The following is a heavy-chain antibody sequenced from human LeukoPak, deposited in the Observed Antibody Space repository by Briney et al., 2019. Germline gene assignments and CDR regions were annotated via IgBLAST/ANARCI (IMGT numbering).Heavy chain of an antibody. CDR1: GFAFSSYA. Sequence: GGSLRLSCAASGFAFSSYAMHWVRQGPGKGLEWVALVSYDGGSKYYADSVKGRITISRDNSKNTLHLQMNSLRTEDTAVYYCARVKGGIAVAGNYFDYWGQGTLVTVSS. D-gene: IGHD6-13*01. J-gene: IGHJ4*02. V-gene: IGHV3-30-3*01. CDR3: ARVKGGIAVAGNYFDY. CDR2: VSYDGGSK.